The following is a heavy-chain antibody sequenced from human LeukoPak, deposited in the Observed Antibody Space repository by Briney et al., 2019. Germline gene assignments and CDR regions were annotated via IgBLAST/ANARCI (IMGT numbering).Heavy chain of an antibody. J-gene: IGHJ6*02. CDR3: ARGTLAPYYYYGMDV. CDR2: FDPEDGKT. D-gene: IGHD2-2*01. CDR1: GSTLTELS. V-gene: IGHV1-24*01. Sequence: ASVKVSCKVSGSTLTELSMHWVRQAPGKGLEWMGGFDPEDGKTIYAQKVQGRVTMTTDTSTSTAYIELRSLRSDDTAVYYCARGTLAPYYYYGMDVWGQGTTVTVSS.